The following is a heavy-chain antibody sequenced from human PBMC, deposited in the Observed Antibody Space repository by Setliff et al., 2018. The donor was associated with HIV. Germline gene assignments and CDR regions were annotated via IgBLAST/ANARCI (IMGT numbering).Heavy chain of an antibody. Sequence: GASVKVSCKASGYNFTSHDINWVRQAPGQGLEWMGVITPNGGSANYAQKFQGRVTMTSDTSTSTVYMELRNLRSDDTAVYFCTRSSSDWIQVRFDPWGQGTLVTVSS. D-gene: IGHD6-19*01. CDR3: TRSSSDWIQVRFDP. CDR2: ITPNGGSA. V-gene: IGHV1-46*01. J-gene: IGHJ5*02. CDR1: GYNFTSHD.